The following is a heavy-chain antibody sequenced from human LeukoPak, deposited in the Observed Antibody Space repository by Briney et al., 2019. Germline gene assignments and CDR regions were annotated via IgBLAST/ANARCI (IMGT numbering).Heavy chain of an antibody. V-gene: IGHV4-34*01. D-gene: IGHD6-13*01. CDR1: GGSFSGYY. Sequence: KPSETLSLTCAVYGGSFSGYYWSWIRQPPGKGLEWIGEINHSGSTNYNPSLKSRVTISVDTSKNQFSLKLSSVTAADTAVYYCARDPRWQQLVSPGFDYWGQGTLVTVSS. CDR3: ARDPRWQQLVSPGFDY. CDR2: INHSGST. J-gene: IGHJ4*02.